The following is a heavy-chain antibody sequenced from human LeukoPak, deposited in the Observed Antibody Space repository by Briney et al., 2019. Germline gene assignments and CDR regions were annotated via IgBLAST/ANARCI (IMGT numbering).Heavy chain of an antibody. V-gene: IGHV3-13*04. CDR1: GFTFSNYD. CDR3: ARATPGYCNITSCHYYGMDV. J-gene: IGHJ6*02. CDR2: IGSVGDT. D-gene: IGHD2-2*01. Sequence: PGGSLRLSCAASGFTFSNYDMRWVRQAAGKGLEWVSAIGSVGDTYYPVSVKGRFTISRENARNSLYLQMNSLSAGDTAVYYCARATPGYCNITSCHYYGMDVWGQGTTVTVSS.